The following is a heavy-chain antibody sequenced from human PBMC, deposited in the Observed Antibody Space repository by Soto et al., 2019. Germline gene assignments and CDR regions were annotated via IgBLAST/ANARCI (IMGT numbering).Heavy chain of an antibody. CDR3: ARDVWETASRYYGLDL. V-gene: IGHV3-23*01. CDR2: ISGSGGTT. D-gene: IGHD1-26*01. J-gene: IGHJ6*02. CDR1: GFTFSSYA. Sequence: GGSLRLSCAASGFTFSSYAMTWVRQAPGKRLEWVSGISGSGGTTSYTDSVKGRFTISRDNSKKTLFLEMKSLGVEDTAVYFCARDVWETASRYYGLDLWGLGTTVTVSS.